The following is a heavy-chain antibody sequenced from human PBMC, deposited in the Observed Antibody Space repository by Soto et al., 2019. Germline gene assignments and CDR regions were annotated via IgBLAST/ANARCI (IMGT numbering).Heavy chain of an antibody. J-gene: IGHJ5*02. V-gene: IGHV3-30-3*01. D-gene: IGHD6-19*01. CDR3: ARDQGRTVTRGDWFDP. CDR2: ISYDGSDI. CDR1: GFMFSTYA. Sequence: QVQLVESGGGVVQPGRSLRLSCAASGFMFSTYAMHWVRQAPGKGLEWVAVISYDGSDIYYGDSGKGRFTISRDNSRNTLYLEMNILQTEDTAVFYCARDQGRTVTRGDWFDPWGQGTLVTVSS.